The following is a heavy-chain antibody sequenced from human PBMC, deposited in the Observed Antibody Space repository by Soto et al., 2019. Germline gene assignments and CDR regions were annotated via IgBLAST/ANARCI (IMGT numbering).Heavy chain of an antibody. J-gene: IGHJ4*02. CDR2: ISSTTHYI. V-gene: IGHV3-21*06. CDR3: ARESEDLTSNFDY. Sequence: GESLKISCAASGFTFTRYSMNWVRQAPGKGLEWVSSISSTTHYIYYADSMRGRFTISRDNAKNAVYLEMNSLRAEDTAVYYCARESEDLTSNFDYWGQGTLVTV. CDR1: GFTFTRYS.